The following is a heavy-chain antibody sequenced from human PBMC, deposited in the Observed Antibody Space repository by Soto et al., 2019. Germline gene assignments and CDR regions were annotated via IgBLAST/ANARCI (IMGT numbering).Heavy chain of an antibody. V-gene: IGHV4-59*01. Sequence: LETMSLTCTVSDGSISSYYLSWIRKTQGKGLEWIGYIYYSGSTNYNPSLKSRVTISVDTSKNQFSLKLSSVTAADTAVYYCARVNGDYASTYFDYWGQGTLVTVSS. J-gene: IGHJ4*02. CDR1: DGSISSYY. D-gene: IGHD4-17*01. CDR3: ARVNGDYASTYFDY. CDR2: IYYSGST.